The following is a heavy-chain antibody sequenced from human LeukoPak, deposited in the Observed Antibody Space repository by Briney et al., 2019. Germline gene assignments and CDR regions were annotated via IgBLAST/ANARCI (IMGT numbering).Heavy chain of an antibody. CDR1: GGTFGSYA. D-gene: IGHD3-9*01. Sequence: SVKVSCKASGGTFGSYAISWVRQAPGQGLEWMGGIIPIFGTANYAQKFQGRVTITTDESTSTAYMELSSLRSEDTAVYYCARSPDILTGYYYFDYWGQGTLVTVSS. J-gene: IGHJ4*02. V-gene: IGHV1-69*05. CDR2: IIPIFGTA. CDR3: ARSPDILTGYYYFDY.